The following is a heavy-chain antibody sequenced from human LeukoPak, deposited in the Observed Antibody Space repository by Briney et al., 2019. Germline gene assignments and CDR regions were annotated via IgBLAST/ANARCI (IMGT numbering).Heavy chain of an antibody. V-gene: IGHV3-53*01. CDR2: IYSGGST. CDR3: ARGFKYSSGWYYFDY. CDR1: GFTVSSNY. Sequence: GSLRLSCAASGFTVSSNYMNWVRQAPGKGLEWVSVIYSGGSTYYADPVKGRFTISRDNSKNTLYLQMNSLRAEDTAVYYCARGFKYSSGWYYFDYWGQGTLVTVSS. D-gene: IGHD6-19*01. J-gene: IGHJ4*02.